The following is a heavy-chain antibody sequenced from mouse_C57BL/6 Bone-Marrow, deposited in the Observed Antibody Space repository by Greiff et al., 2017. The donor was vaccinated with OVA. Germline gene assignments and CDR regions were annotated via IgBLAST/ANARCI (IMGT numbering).Heavy chain of an antibody. CDR1: GYTFTSYG. V-gene: IGHV1-81*01. J-gene: IGHJ4*01. CDR2: IYPRSGNT. Sequence: QVQLKQSGAELARPGASVKLSCKASGYTFTSYGISWVKQSTGQGLEWIGEIYPRSGNTYYNEKLKGKATLTEDKSSSPASMQLSSLPTEDSAVYFCARRGDYGNAHYYAMDYWGQGTSVTVSS. CDR3: ARRGDYGNAHYYAMDY. D-gene: IGHD1-1*01.